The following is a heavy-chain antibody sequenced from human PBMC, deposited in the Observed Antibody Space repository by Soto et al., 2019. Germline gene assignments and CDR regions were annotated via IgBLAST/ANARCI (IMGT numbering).Heavy chain of an antibody. CDR1: GGTFSSYT. CDR3: AREDVYGDYSVYWYFDL. V-gene: IGHV1-69*08. J-gene: IGHJ2*01. D-gene: IGHD4-17*01. Sequence: QVQLVQSGAEVKKPGSSVKVSCKASGGTFSSYTISWVRQAPGQGLEWMGRIIPILGIANYAQKFQGRVTITADKSTSTAYMELSSLRSEDTAVYYCAREDVYGDYSVYWYFDLWGRGTLVTVSS. CDR2: IIPILGIA.